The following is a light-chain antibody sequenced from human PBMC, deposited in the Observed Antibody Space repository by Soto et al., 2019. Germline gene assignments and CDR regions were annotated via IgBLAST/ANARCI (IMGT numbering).Light chain of an antibody. CDR3: QQRSTSIT. V-gene: IGKV3-11*01. Sequence: IVLTQSPATLSLWPGETAILSCRASQTVSSYLSWYQHKPGQAPRLLIYDASKRAPGIPARFSGSGSGTDFTLNISSLEPEDFAVYYCQQRSTSITFGQGTRQEIE. CDR1: QTVSSY. J-gene: IGKJ5*01. CDR2: DAS.